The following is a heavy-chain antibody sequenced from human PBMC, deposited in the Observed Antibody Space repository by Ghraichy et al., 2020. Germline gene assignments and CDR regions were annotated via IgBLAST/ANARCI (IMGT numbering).Heavy chain of an antibody. CDR1: GGSFSGYY. CDR3: ARHPLRGSSSPNWFDP. J-gene: IGHJ5*02. V-gene: IGHV4-34*01. Sequence: SETLSLTCAVYGGSFSGYYWSWIRQPPGKGLEWIGEINHSGSTNYNPSLKSRVTISVDTSKNQFSLKLRSVTAADRAVYYCARHPLRGSSSPNWFDPWGQGTLVTVSS. CDR2: INHSGST. D-gene: IGHD6-13*01.